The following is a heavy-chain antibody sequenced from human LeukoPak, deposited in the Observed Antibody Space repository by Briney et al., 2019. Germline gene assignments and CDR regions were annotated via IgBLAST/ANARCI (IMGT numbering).Heavy chain of an antibody. CDR3: ARSGWSLANWFDP. J-gene: IGHJ5*02. Sequence: GGSLRLSCAASGFTFSSYWMHWVRQAPGKGLVWVSRINSDGNSTSYADSVKGRFTISRDNAKNTPYLQMNSLRAEDTAVYYCARSGWSLANWFDPWGQGTLVTVSS. CDR2: INSDGNST. V-gene: IGHV3-74*01. D-gene: IGHD6-19*01. CDR1: GFTFSSYW.